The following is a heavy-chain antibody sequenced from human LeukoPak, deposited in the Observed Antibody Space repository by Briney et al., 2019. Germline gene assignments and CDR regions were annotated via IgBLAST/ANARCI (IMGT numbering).Heavy chain of an antibody. CDR2: IIPIFGAA. CDR3: ARATGNSDHSPQEPIDLYFDL. Sequence: ASVKVSCKASGGTFSSYAISWVRQAPGQGLEWMGGIIPIFGAANYAQKFQGRVTITADESTSTAYMELRSLRSEDTAVYYCARATGNSDHSPQEPIDLYFDLRGRGTLVTVSS. V-gene: IGHV1-69*13. CDR1: GGTFSSYA. J-gene: IGHJ2*01. D-gene: IGHD4-23*01.